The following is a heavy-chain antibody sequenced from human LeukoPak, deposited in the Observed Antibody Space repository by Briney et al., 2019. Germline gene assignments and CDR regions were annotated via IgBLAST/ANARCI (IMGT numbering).Heavy chain of an antibody. D-gene: IGHD4-23*01. CDR3: TTGPGNSGY. Sequence: WGSLRLSCAVSGLTFRNSRMSWVRPAPAKGLEWVGRIKSTTVGGTTEYAAPVKGRFTISRDDSKNTVYLQMNSLKTEDTAVYYCTTGPGNSGYWGQGTLVTVSS. CDR2: IKSTTVGGTT. CDR1: GLTFRNSR. V-gene: IGHV3-15*01. J-gene: IGHJ4*02.